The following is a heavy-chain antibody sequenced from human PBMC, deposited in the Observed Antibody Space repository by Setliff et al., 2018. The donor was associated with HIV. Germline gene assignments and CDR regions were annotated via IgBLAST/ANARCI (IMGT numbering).Heavy chain of an antibody. CDR1: GFTFSSFA. CDR2: VSGSGTAT. D-gene: IGHD3-22*01. V-gene: IGHV3-23*01. Sequence: PGGSLRLSCGASGFTFSSFAMNWVRHAPGKGLEWVSAVSGSGTATEYADSVQGRYTISRDNSKNALYLEMNNLRAEDTAINYCAKGLDYVDSSGYSYFRLWGQGTQVTVSS. J-gene: IGHJ4*02. CDR3: AKGLDYVDSSGYSYFRL.